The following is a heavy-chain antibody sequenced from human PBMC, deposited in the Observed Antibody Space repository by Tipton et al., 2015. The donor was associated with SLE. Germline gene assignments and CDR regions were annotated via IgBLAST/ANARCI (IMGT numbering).Heavy chain of an antibody. J-gene: IGHJ6*02. CDR1: GFTFSSYG. CDR2: ISGSGGST. Sequence: GSLRLSCAASGFTFSSYGMHWVRQAPGKGLEWVSAISGSGGSTYYADSVKGRFTISRDNSKNTLYLQMNSLRAEDTAVYYCARGSGSLGYYYYGMDVWGQGTTVTVSS. CDR3: ARGSGSLGYYYYGMDV. V-gene: IGHV3-23*01. D-gene: IGHD3-3*01.